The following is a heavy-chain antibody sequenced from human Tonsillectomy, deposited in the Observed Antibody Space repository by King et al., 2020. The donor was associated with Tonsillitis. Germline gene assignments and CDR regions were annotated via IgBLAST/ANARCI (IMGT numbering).Heavy chain of an antibody. Sequence: VQLVESGGGLVQPGGSLRLSCAASGFTFSNYAMSWVRQAPGKGLEWVSVIYSGDSSTFYADSVKGRFTISRDDSKNMLYLQMNSLRAEDTAVYYCAKRDTMIVGSTSRGMDVWGQGTTVTVSS. CDR1: GFTFSNYA. V-gene: IGHV3-23*03. CDR3: AKRDTMIVGSTSRGMDV. D-gene: IGHD3-22*01. CDR2: IYSGDSST. J-gene: IGHJ6*02.